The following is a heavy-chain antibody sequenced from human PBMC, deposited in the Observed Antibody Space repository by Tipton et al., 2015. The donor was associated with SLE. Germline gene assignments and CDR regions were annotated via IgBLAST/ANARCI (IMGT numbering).Heavy chain of an antibody. CDR2: IYYSGST. CDR3: ARGGPVTTSYYYYMDV. Sequence: TLSLTCTVSGGSISSYYWSWIRQPPGKGLEWIGYIYYSGSTNYNPSLKSRVTISVDTSKNQFSLKLSSVTAADTAVYYCARGGPVTTSYYYYMDVWGKGTTVTVSS. CDR1: GGSISSYY. J-gene: IGHJ6*03. D-gene: IGHD4-11*01. V-gene: IGHV4-59*12.